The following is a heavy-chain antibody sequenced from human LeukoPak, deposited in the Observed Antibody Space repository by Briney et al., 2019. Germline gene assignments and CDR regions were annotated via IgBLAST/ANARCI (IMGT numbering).Heavy chain of an antibody. D-gene: IGHD3-22*01. CDR3: AKAYDSSGYYDYDAFDI. CDR2: ISGSGGST. Sequence: GGSLRLSCAASGFTFSSYSMNWVRQAPGKGLEWVSAISGSGGSTYYADSVKGRFTISRDNSKNTLYLQMNSLRAEDTAVYYCAKAYDSSGYYDYDAFDIWGQGTMVTVSS. J-gene: IGHJ3*02. CDR1: GFTFSSYS. V-gene: IGHV3-23*01.